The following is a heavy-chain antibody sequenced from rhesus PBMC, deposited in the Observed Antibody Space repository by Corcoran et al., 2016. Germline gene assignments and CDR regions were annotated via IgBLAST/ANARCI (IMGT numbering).Heavy chain of an antibody. Sequence: QVQLQESGPGLVRPSETLSLTCTVSGGSINTLYWSWIRQSPGKGPAWIGGVKFDNGDITTRPSFEGRVSISQDESKPRFSLFLWSVTVADTAMYFCASQGETHAFDYWGQGILVTVSS. CDR2: VKFDNGDI. CDR3: ASQGETHAFDY. CDR1: GGSINTLY. J-gene: IGHJ4*01. V-gene: IGHV4-80*01.